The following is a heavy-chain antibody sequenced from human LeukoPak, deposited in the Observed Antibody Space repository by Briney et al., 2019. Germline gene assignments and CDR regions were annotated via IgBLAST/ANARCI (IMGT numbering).Heavy chain of an antibody. V-gene: IGHV3-23*01. J-gene: IGHJ5*02. CDR2: NSGSGSSI. D-gene: IGHD2-21*02. CDR3: AKEMEVTPGMGWFDP. Sequence: GGSLRLSCAASGFTFSSYAMSWVRQAPGKGLEWVSANSGSGSSISYAESVKGRFTISRDYSKNTLYLQMNSLRAEDTAVYYCAKEMEVTPGMGWFDPWGQGTLVTVSS. CDR1: GFTFSSYA.